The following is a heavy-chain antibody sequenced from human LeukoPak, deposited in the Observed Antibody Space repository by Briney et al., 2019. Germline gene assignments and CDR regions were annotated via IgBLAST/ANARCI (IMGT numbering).Heavy chain of an antibody. J-gene: IGHJ5*02. D-gene: IGHD3-9*01. CDR1: GFTYSSYW. CDR3: ASLSGALDFDWS. V-gene: IGHV3-7*01. Sequence: PGGSLRLSCAASGFTYSSYWMSWVRQAPGNGLEWVANIKQDGSEKYYVDSVKGRFTISRDNAKNSLYLQMNSLRAEDTAVYYCASLSGALDFDWSWGQGTLVTVSS. CDR2: IKQDGSEK.